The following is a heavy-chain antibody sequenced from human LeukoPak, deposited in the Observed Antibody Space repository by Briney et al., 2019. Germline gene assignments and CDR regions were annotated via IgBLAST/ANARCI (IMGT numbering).Heavy chain of an antibody. CDR3: TTDLSELDDSGYYAKYFHH. CDR2: IKSKTDGGTI. Sequence: GGSLRLSCAASGFTFSKVWMSWVRQAPGKGLEWVGRIKSKTDGGTIDYAAPVKGRFTISRDDSKDTLFLQMDSLKTEDTAVYYCTTDLSELDDSGYYAKYFHHWGQGTLVSVSS. V-gene: IGHV3-15*01. CDR1: GFTFSKVW. D-gene: IGHD3-22*01. J-gene: IGHJ1*01.